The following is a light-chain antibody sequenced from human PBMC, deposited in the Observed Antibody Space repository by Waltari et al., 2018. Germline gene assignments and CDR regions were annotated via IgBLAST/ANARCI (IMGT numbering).Light chain of an antibody. J-gene: IGKJ1*01. CDR1: QSVSRY. Sequence: PGERATLSCRASQSVSRYLAWYQQKPGQAPRLLIYDTSIRVTGVPDRFGGSGSGTDFSLTISRLEPEDFAVYYCQKYGTLPATFGQGTKVQMK. V-gene: IGKV3-20*01. CDR2: DTS. CDR3: QKYGTLPAT.